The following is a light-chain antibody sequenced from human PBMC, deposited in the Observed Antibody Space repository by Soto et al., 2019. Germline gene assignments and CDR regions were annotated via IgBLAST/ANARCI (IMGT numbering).Light chain of an antibody. Sequence: EIVMTQSPATLSESPGERATLCCGASQSVSSNLAWYQQKPGQAPRLLIYGASTRATGIPARFSGSGSGTEFTLTISSLQSEDFAVYYCQQYSNWPRTFGQGTKVEIK. CDR2: GAS. CDR3: QQYSNWPRT. CDR1: QSVSSN. V-gene: IGKV3-15*01. J-gene: IGKJ1*01.